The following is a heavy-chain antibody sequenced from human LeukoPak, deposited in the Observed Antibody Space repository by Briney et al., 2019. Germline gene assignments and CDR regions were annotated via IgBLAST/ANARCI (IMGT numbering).Heavy chain of an antibody. CDR2: ISSSSSYI. D-gene: IGHD6-19*01. CDR3: ASSGWLYYFDY. J-gene: IGHJ4*02. V-gene: IGHV3-21*01. Sequence: GGSLRLSCAASGFTFSSYSMNWVRQAPGKGLEWVSSISSSSSYIYYADSVKGRFTISRDNAKNSLYLQMNSLRAEDTAVYYCASSGWLYYFDYWGQGTLVTVSS. CDR1: GFTFSSYS.